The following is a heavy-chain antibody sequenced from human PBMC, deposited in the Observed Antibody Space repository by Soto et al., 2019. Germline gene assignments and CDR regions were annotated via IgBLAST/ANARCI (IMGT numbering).Heavy chain of an antibody. D-gene: IGHD2-21*01. V-gene: IGHV3-21*01. J-gene: IGHJ5*02. Sequence: EVQLVESGGGLVKPGGSLRLSCAASGFTFNTYDMNWVRQAPGKGLEWVSSINTSSAYIYYADSLKGRITISRDNAKNSLFLQMNSLRAEATAVYYCVRSGTARLLRHSWFDTWGQGTLVTVSS. CDR3: VRSGTARLLRHSWFDT. CDR2: INTSSAYI. CDR1: GFTFNTYD.